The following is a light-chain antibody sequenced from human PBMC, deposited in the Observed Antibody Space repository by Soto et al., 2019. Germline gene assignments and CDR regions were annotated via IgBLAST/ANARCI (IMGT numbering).Light chain of an antibody. CDR2: AAS. CDR3: QQSHITTLFT. CDR1: QNINSH. J-gene: IGKJ2*01. V-gene: IGKV1-39*01. Sequence: DIQMTQSPSSLSASIGDRVTITCRASQNINSHLNWYQQKPGKAPKVVIYAASMLQSGVPSRFSGSGSGTEFTLTISSLEPEDFATYYCQQSHITTLFTFGKGTKLEFK.